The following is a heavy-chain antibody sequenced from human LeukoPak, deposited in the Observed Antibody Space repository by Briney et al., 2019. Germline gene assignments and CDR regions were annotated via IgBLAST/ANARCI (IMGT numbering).Heavy chain of an antibody. D-gene: IGHD3-10*01. V-gene: IGHV4-39*07. CDR2: IYYSGST. J-gene: IGHJ4*02. Sequence: SETLSLTCTVSGGSISSSSYYWGWIRKPPGKGLEWIGSIYYSGSTYYNPSLKSRVTISVDTSKNQFSLKLSSVTAADTAVYYCARVLLWFGELLSPFDYWGQGTLVTVSS. CDR3: ARVLLWFGELLSPFDY. CDR1: GGSISSSSYY.